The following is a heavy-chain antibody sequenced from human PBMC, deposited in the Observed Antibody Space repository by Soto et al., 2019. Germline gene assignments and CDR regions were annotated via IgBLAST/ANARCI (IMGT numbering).Heavy chain of an antibody. CDR1: GYTFTGYY. J-gene: IGHJ6*02. Sequence: ASVKVSCKAPGYTFTGYYMHWVRQAPGQGLEWMGWINPNSGGTNYAQKFQGWVTMTRDTSISTAYMELSRLRSDDTAVYYCARDTGIVVVPAINYGMDVWGQGTTVTVSS. V-gene: IGHV1-2*04. CDR3: ARDTGIVVVPAINYGMDV. D-gene: IGHD2-2*01. CDR2: INPNSGGT.